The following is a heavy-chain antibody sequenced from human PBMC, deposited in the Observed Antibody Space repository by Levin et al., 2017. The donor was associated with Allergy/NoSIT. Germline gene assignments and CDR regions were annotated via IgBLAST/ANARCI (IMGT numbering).Heavy chain of an antibody. CDR3: ARAGYGDYGFDY. CDR2: ISSSSSYI. D-gene: IGHD4-17*01. Sequence: GGSLRLSCAASGFTFSSYSMNWVRQAPGKGLEWVSSISSSSSYIYYADSVKGRFTISRDNAKNSLYLQMNSLRAEDTAVYYCARAGYGDYGFDYWGQGTLVTVSS. V-gene: IGHV3-21*01. J-gene: IGHJ4*02. CDR1: GFTFSSYS.